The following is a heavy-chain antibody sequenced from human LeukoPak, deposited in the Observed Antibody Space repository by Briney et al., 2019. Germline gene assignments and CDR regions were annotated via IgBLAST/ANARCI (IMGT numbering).Heavy chain of an antibody. CDR1: GGSFSGYY. CDR3: ARRIKLAATLMWRGGNWFDP. CDR2: INHSGST. Sequence: SETLSLTCAVYGGSFSGYYWSWIRQPPGKGLEWIGEINHSGSTNYNPSLKSRVTISADTSKNQFFLKLSSVTAADTAVYYCARRIKLAATLMWRGGNWFDPWGQGTLVTVSS. J-gene: IGHJ5*02. V-gene: IGHV4-34*01. D-gene: IGHD2-15*01.